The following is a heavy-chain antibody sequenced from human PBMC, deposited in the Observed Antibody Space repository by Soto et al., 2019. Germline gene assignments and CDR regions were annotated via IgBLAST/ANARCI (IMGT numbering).Heavy chain of an antibody. J-gene: IGHJ6*02. CDR3: VRQGFGRLHGLVDV. D-gene: IGHD3-10*01. CDR2: IDSTGGT. CDR1: DDSSSNYK. V-gene: IGHV4-59*08. Sequence: QVQLQESGPGLVKPSETLSLTCTVSDDSSSNYKGRWIRQPPGRRLEWIGYIDSTGGTSYNPSLQSRVTISIDTSTKQFFLKLSSVTAADTAVYYCVRQGFGRLHGLVDVWGQGTTVTVSS.